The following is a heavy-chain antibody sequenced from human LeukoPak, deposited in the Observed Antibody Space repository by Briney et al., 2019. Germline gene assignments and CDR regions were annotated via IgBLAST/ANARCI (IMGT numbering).Heavy chain of an antibody. V-gene: IGHV1-2*02. CDR2: INPNSGGT. D-gene: IGHD3-10*01. CDR1: GYTFTGYY. Sequence: ASVTVSCKGSGYTFTGYYMRWGGQAPGQGGGWMGWINPNSGGTNYPQKVQGRVPMTRDTPISTAYMELSRLRSDDTAVYYCARRGEEPWGQGTLVTVSS. CDR3: ARRGEEP. J-gene: IGHJ5*02.